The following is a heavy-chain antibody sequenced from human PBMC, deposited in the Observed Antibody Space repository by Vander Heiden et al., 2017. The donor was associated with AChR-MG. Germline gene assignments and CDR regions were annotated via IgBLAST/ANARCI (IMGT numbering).Heavy chain of an antibody. D-gene: IGHD2-2*01. CDR1: GGPISSGGYS. CDR3: ARGGYCSSTSCYRVNWFDP. J-gene: IGHJ5*02. CDR2: IYHSGST. V-gene: IGHV4-30-2*01. Sequence: QLQLQESGPGLVKPSQTLSLTCAVSGGPISSGGYSWSWIRQPPGKGLEWIGYIYHSGSTYYNPSLKSRVTISVDRSKNQFSLKLSSVTAADTAVYYCARGGYCSSTSCYRVNWFDPWGQGTLVTVSS.